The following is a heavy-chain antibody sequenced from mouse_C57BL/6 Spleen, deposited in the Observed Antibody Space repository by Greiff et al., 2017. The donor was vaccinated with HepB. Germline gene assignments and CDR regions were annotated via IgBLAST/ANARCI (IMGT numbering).Heavy chain of an antibody. CDR1: GYTFTSYW. D-gene: IGHD1-1*01. CDR3: ARTTVVAPYYFDY. J-gene: IGHJ2*01. V-gene: IGHV1-55*01. CDR2: IYPGSGST. Sequence: VQLQQPGAELVKPGASVKMSCKASGYTFTSYWITWVKQRPGQGLEWIGDIYPGSGSTNYNEKFKSKATLTVDTSSSTAYMQLSSLTSEDSAVYYCARTTVVAPYYFDYWGQGTTLTVSS.